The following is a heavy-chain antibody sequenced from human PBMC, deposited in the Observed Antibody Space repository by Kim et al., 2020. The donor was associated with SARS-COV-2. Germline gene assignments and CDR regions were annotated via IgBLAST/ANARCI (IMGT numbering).Heavy chain of an antibody. CDR2: ISYDGSNK. Sequence: GGSLRLSCAASGFTFSSYAMHWVRQAPGKGLEWVAVISYDGSNKYYADSVKGRFTISRDNSKNTLYLQMNSLRAEDTAVYYCARRYDYGDYWGQGTLVTV. D-gene: IGHD2-15*01. CDR1: GFTFSSYA. CDR3: ARRYDYGDY. J-gene: IGHJ4*02. V-gene: IGHV3-30*04.